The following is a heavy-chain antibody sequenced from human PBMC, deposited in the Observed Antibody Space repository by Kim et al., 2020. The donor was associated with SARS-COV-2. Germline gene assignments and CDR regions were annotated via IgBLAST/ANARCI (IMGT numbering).Heavy chain of an antibody. CDR2: IYYSGST. V-gene: IGHV4-31*03. CDR3: ARGNRGIQLEGFIDY. Sequence: SETLSLTCTVSGGSISSGGYYWSWIRQHPGKGLEWIGYIYYSGSTYYNPSLKSRVTISVDTSKNQFSLKLSSVTAADTAVYYCARGNRGIQLEGFIDYWGQGTLVTVSS. D-gene: IGHD5-18*01. J-gene: IGHJ4*02. CDR1: GGSISSGGYY.